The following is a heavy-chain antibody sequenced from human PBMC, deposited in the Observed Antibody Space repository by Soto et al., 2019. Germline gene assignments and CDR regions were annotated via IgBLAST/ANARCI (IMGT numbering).Heavy chain of an antibody. J-gene: IGHJ5*02. V-gene: IGHV3-30-3*01. D-gene: IGHD6-13*01. Sequence: QVQLVESGGGVVQPGRSLRLSCAASGFTFSSYAMHWVRQAPGKGLEWVAIISYDGIRHFEADSVKGRFTVSRDNSKNXLXXQMNSLRTEDTAVYYCARDSMAAAGASWAVNMCDPWDQGTLVTVSS. CDR1: GFTFSSYA. CDR2: ISYDGIRH. CDR3: ARDSMAAAGASWAVNMCDP.